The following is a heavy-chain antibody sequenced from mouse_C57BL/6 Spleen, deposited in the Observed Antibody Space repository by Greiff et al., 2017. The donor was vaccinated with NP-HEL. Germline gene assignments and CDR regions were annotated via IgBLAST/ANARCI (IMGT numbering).Heavy chain of an antibody. D-gene: IGHD1-1*02. Sequence: EVQLQESGPGLVKPSQSLSLTCSVTGYSITSGYYWNWIRQFPGNKLEWMGYISYDGSNNYNPSLKNRISITRDTSKNQFFLKLNSVTTEDTATYYCARLWSFAYWGQGTLVTVSA. V-gene: IGHV3-6*01. CDR3: ARLWSFAY. CDR2: ISYDGSN. CDR1: GYSITSGYY. J-gene: IGHJ3*01.